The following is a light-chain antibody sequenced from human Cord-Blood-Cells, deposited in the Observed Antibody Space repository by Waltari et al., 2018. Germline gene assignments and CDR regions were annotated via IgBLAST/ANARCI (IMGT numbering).Light chain of an antibody. J-gene: IGKJ1*01. Sequence: DIQMTQSPSSLSASVGDRVTITCRASQSISSYLNWYQQEPGKAPKLLIYAASSLQSVVPSRCSGSGSGTDFTLTISRLQPEDFATYYCQQSYSTPWTFGQGTKVEIK. CDR1: QSISSY. CDR2: AAS. V-gene: IGKV1-39*01. CDR3: QQSYSTPWT.